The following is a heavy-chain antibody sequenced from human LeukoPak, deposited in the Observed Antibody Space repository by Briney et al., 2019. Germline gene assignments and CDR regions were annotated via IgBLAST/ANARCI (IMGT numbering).Heavy chain of an antibody. D-gene: IGHD6-13*01. Sequence: SETLSLTCTVSGGSISSYYWSWIRQPPGKGLEWIGYIYYSGSTNYNPSLKSRVTISVDTSKNQFSLKLSSVTAADTAVYYCASHYGSSWYTFDYWGQGTLVTVSS. J-gene: IGHJ4*02. V-gene: IGHV4-59*08. CDR3: ASHYGSSWYTFDY. CDR1: GGSISSYY. CDR2: IYYSGST.